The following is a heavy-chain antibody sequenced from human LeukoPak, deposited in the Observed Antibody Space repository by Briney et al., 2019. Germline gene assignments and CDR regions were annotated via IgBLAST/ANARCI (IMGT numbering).Heavy chain of an antibody. D-gene: IGHD2-2*01. Sequence: SETLSLTCTVSGGSISSSTYYWGWIRQPPGMGLEWIGSIYYSGSTYYDPSLKSRVTISADTSKNQFSLKLSSVTAADSAVYYCVRLPYCSSTSCQQGYYGMDVWGQGTTVTVSS. CDR3: VRLPYCSSTSCQQGYYGMDV. V-gene: IGHV4-39*01. J-gene: IGHJ6*02. CDR1: GGSISSSTYY. CDR2: IYYSGST.